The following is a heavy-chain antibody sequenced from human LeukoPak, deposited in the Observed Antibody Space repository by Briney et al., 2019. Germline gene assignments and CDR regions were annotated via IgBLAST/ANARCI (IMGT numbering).Heavy chain of an antibody. CDR2: IYYSGST. V-gene: IGHV4-30-4*01. Sequence: PSQTLSLTCTVSGGSISRVDYYWSWIRQPPGKGLEWIGYIYYSGSTYYNPSLKSRVTISVDTSKNQFSLKLSSVTAADTAVYYCARVTMVRGVIEVDYWGQGTLVTVSS. CDR3: ARVTMVRGVIEVDY. CDR1: GGSISRVDYY. D-gene: IGHD3-10*01. J-gene: IGHJ4*02.